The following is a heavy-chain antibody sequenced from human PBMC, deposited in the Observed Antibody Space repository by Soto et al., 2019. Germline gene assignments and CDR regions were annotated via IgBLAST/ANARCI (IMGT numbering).Heavy chain of an antibody. CDR2: FNWNSGTI. V-gene: IGHV3-9*01. Sequence: EMQLVESGGGLVQPGRSLRLSCAVSGFTFENFALRWVRQAPGKGLEWVSGFNWNSGTIAYADSVKGRFTISRDNAKSSLYLHLNGLRPEDTAFYYCPKAPNLVTHWFDPWGQGTLVTVSS. D-gene: IGHD3-9*01. CDR3: PKAPNLVTHWFDP. J-gene: IGHJ5*02. CDR1: GFTFENFA.